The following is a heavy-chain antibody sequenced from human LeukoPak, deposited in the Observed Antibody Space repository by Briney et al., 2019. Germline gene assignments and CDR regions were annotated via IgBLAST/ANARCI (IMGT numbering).Heavy chain of an antibody. J-gene: IGHJ4*02. CDR3: ARLWILTGYSPHYFDY. CDR2: IYYSGNT. D-gene: IGHD3-9*01. Sequence: SETLSLTCTVSGDSISTSNSYWGWIRQPPGKGLEWIGSIYYSGNTYYNASLKSRVTISVDTSKNQFSLKFTSVTAADTAVYYCARLWILTGYSPHYFDYWGQGTLVTVSS. CDR1: GDSISTSNSY. V-gene: IGHV4-39*01.